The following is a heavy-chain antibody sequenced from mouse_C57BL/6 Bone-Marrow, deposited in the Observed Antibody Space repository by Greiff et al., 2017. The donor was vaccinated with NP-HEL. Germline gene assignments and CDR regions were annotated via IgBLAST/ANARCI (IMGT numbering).Heavy chain of an antibody. CDR1: GYSFTDYN. J-gene: IGHJ2*01. CDR3: AIITTVAFDY. D-gene: IGHD1-1*01. Sequence: VHVKQSGPELVKPGASVKISCKASGYSFTDYNMNWVKQSNGKSLEWIGVINPNYGTTSYNQKFKGKATLTVDQSSSTAYMQLNSLTSEDSAVYYCAIITTVAFDYGGQGTTLTVSS. V-gene: IGHV1-39*01. CDR2: INPNYGTT.